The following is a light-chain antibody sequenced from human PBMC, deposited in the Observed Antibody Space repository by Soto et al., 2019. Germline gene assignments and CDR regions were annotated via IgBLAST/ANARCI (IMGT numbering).Light chain of an antibody. CDR3: QQYNSYPT. CDR1: QSIGRS. Sequence: DIQMTQSPSTLSASVGDRVTITCRASQSIGRSLAWYQQKPGRAPKLLIFDASTLRGGVSSKFSGGGSGTDFTLTISSLQPDDFATYYCQQYNSYPTFGPGTKVDL. CDR2: DAS. V-gene: IGKV1-5*01. J-gene: IGKJ3*01.